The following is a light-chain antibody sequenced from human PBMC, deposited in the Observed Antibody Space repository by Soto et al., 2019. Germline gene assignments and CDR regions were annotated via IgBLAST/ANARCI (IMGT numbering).Light chain of an antibody. CDR3: TSFSSSTSLYV. Sequence: LSQPACVSGSIGQSITSSCTGTTRDIAGYNYISWYQQLPGKAPKLMIYQVTIRPSGISNRFSGSKSGNTASLTISGLQAEDEADYFCTSFSSSTSLYVFGTWTKITVL. CDR1: TRDIAGYNY. J-gene: IGLJ1*01. V-gene: IGLV2-14*01. CDR2: QVT.